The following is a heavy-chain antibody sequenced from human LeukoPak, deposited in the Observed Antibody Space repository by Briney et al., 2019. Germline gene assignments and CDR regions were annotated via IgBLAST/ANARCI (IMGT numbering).Heavy chain of an antibody. CDR2: IHYDGTNE. CDR1: GFTFSSYG. J-gene: IGHJ5*02. V-gene: IGHV3-30*02. Sequence: PGGSLRLSCAASGFTFSSYGMHWVRQAPGKGLEWVTFIHYDGTNEYYADSVKGRFTISRDNFKNTLYLQMNSLRAEDTAVYYCARDPSSGWYLKGWFDPWGQGTLVTVSS. D-gene: IGHD6-19*01. CDR3: ARDPSSGWYLKGWFDP.